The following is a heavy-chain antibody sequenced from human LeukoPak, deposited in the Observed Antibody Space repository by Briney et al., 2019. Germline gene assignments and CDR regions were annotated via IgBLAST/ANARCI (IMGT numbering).Heavy chain of an antibody. D-gene: IGHD4-11*01. CDR2: IKQDGSEK. CDR3: ARGRLYSNYVGDYYYYMDV. Sequence: GGSLRLPCAASGFTFSSYWMSWVRQAPGKGLEWVANIKQDGSEKYYVDSVKGRFTISRDNAKNSLYLQMNSLRAEDTAVYYCARGRLYSNYVGDYYYYMDVWGKGTTVTVSS. CDR1: GFTFSSYW. J-gene: IGHJ6*03. V-gene: IGHV3-7*01.